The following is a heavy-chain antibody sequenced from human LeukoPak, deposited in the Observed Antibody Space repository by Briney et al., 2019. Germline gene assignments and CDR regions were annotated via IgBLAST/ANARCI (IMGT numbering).Heavy chain of an antibody. CDR1: SGSISSYY. CDR2: IYYSGNT. CDR3: ASGGYYDSSGYYRRFFQH. V-gene: IGHV4-59*01. J-gene: IGHJ1*01. Sequence: PSETLSLTCTVSSGSISSYYWSWIRQPPGKGLEWIGYIYYSGNTDYSPSLKSRVTISVDTSKKQFSLKLSSVTAADTAVYYCASGGYYDSSGYYRRFFQHWGQGTLVTVSS. D-gene: IGHD3-22*01.